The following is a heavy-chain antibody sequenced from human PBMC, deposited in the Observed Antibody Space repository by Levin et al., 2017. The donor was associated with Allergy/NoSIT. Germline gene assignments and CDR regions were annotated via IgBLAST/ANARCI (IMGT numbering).Heavy chain of an antibody. J-gene: IGHJ5*02. CDR2: ISSSGSTI. CDR1: GFTFSSYE. CDR3: AREFGSGSYSWFDP. D-gene: IGHD3-10*01. Sequence: PGGSLRLSCAASGFTFSSYEMNWVRQAPGKGLEWVSYISSSGSTIYYADSVKGRFTISRDNAKNSLYLQMNSLRAEDTAVYYCAREFGSGSYSWFDPWGQGTLVTVSS. V-gene: IGHV3-48*03.